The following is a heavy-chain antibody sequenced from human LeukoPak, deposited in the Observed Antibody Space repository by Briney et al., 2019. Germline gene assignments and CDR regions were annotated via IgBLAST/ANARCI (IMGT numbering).Heavy chain of an antibody. CDR1: GYTFTGYY. D-gene: IGHD2-2*01. V-gene: IGHV1-2*02. CDR3: ARGPAASKGYYYYYMDV. Sequence: ASLKVSCKASGYTFTGYYIHWVRQAPGQGLEWVGWINPNTGGTNYAQKFQGRVTMTRDTSISTAYMELSRLRSDDTAVYYCARGPAASKGYYYYYMDVWGKGTTVTVSS. J-gene: IGHJ6*03. CDR2: INPNTGGT.